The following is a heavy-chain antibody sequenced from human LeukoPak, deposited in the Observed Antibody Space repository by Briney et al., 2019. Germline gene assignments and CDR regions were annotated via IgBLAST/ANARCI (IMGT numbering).Heavy chain of an antibody. J-gene: IGHJ4*02. CDR3: AKDRKLRYFDWLSPHRSPLPDY. Sequence: PGRSLRLSCAASGFTFSSYGMHWVRQAPGKGLEWVAVISYDGSNKYYADSVKGRFTISRDNSKNTLYLQMNSLRAEDTAAYYCAKDRKLRYFDWLSPHRSPLPDYWGQGTLVTVSS. CDR1: GFTFSSYG. CDR2: ISYDGSNK. V-gene: IGHV3-30*18. D-gene: IGHD3-9*01.